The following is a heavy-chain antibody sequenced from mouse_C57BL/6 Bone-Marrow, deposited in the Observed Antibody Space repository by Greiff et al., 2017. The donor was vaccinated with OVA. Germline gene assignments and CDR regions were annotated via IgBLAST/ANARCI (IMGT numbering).Heavy chain of an antibody. J-gene: IGHJ2*01. Sequence: QVQLQQPGAELVRPGTSVKLPCKASGYTFTSYWMHWVKQRPGQGLEWIGVIDPSDSYTNYNQKFKGKATLTVDTSSSTAYMQLSSLTSEDAAVYYCARRKTVGPSDYWGQGTTLTVSS. V-gene: IGHV1-59*01. CDR3: ARRKTVGPSDY. CDR1: GYTFTSYW. D-gene: IGHD1-1*01. CDR2: IDPSDSYT.